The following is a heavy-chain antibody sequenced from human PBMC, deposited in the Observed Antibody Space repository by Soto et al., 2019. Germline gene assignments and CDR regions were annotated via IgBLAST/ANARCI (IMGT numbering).Heavy chain of an antibody. J-gene: IGHJ5*02. Sequence: PSETLSLTCTVSGGSISSSSYYWGWIRQPPGKGLEWIGSIYYSGSTYYNPSLKSRVTISVDTSKNQFSLKLSSVTAADTAVYYCARHQMVAAKVWNWFDPWGQGTLVTVSS. D-gene: IGHD2-15*01. CDR2: IYYSGST. CDR3: ARHQMVAAKVWNWFDP. V-gene: IGHV4-39*01. CDR1: GGSISSSSYY.